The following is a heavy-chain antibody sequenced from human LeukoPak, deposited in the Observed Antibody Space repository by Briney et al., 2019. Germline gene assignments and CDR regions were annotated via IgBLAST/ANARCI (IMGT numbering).Heavy chain of an antibody. Sequence: SETLSLTCTVSGGSISSYYCSWIRQPPGKRLEWIGYIYTSGSTNYNPSLRNRVTISVDTSKNQFSLKLSSVTAADTAVYYCARHAVAAYYYYMDVWGKGTTVTVSS. CDR2: IYTSGST. CDR3: ARHAVAAYYYYMDV. D-gene: IGHD6-6*01. V-gene: IGHV4-4*09. CDR1: GGSISSYY. J-gene: IGHJ6*03.